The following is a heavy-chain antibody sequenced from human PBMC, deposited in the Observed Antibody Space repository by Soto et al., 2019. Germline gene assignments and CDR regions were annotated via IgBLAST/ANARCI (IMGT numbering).Heavy chain of an antibody. CDR1: GGTFSSYA. CDR2: IIPIFGTA. Sequence: SVKVSCKASGGTFSSYAISWARQAPGQGLEWMGGIIPIFGTANYAQKFQGRVTITADKSTSTAYMELSSLRSEDTAVYYCARDVFGAAGTYYYYGMDVWGQGTTVTVSS. CDR3: ARDVFGAAGTYYYYGMDV. J-gene: IGHJ6*02. V-gene: IGHV1-69*06. D-gene: IGHD6-13*01.